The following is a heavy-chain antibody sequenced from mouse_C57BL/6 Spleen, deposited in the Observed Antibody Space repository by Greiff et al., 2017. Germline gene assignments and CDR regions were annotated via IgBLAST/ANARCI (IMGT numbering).Heavy chain of an antibody. CDR1: GYSITSGYY. J-gene: IGHJ2*01. D-gene: IGHD1-1*01. CDR3: ARVSFRDTTVVSHYFDY. CDR2: ISYDGSN. V-gene: IGHV3-6*01. Sequence: EVQLVESGPGLVKPSQSLSLTCSVTGYSITSGYYWNWIRQFPGNKLEWMGYISYDGSNNYNPSPKNRISITRDTSKNQFFLKLNSVTTEDTATYYCARVSFRDTTVVSHYFDYWGQGTTLTVSS.